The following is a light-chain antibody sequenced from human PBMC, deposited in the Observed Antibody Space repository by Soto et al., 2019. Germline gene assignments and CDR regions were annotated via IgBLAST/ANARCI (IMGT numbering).Light chain of an antibody. CDR1: QSIDTY. CDR3: QQNQDIPPT. V-gene: IGKV1-39*01. CDR2: VAS. J-gene: IGKJ1*01. Sequence: DIQMTQSPSSLSASVGDRVTVTCRASQSIDTYLNWYQQRPGQAPKLLIYVASTLQSGVPSRFSGGGSGTHFTLTISSLQPEDFATYYCQQNQDIPPTFGQGTRVERK.